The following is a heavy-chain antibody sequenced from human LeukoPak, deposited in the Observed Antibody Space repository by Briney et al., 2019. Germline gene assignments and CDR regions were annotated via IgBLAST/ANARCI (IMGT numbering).Heavy chain of an antibody. J-gene: IGHJ4*02. D-gene: IGHD1-26*01. V-gene: IGHV1-69*04. CDR2: IIPILGIA. CDR3: ARTIVGAYNQHGDY. Sequence: WASVKVSCKASGGTFSSYAISWLRQAPGRGLEWMGRIIPILGIANYAQKFQGRVTITADKSTSTAYMELSSLRSEDTAVYYCARTIVGAYNQHGDYWGQGTLVTVSS. CDR1: GGTFSSYA.